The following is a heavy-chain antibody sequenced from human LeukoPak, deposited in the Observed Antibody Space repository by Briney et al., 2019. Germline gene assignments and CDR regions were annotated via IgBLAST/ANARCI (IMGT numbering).Heavy chain of an antibody. Sequence: KPSETLSLTCTVSGGSISSSGYYWGWIRQPPGKGLEWIGSIFYTGSTYYNPSLKSRVTISVDTSKNKFSLTLNSVTATDTAVYYCARHCSGGTCYSDFDYWGQGTLVTVSS. CDR1: GGSISSSGYY. CDR2: IFYTGST. CDR3: ARHCSGGTCYSDFDY. J-gene: IGHJ4*02. D-gene: IGHD2-15*01. V-gene: IGHV4-39*01.